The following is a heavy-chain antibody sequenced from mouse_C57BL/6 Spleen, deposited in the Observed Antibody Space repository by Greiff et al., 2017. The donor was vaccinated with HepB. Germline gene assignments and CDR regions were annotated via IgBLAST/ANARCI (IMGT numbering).Heavy chain of an antibody. CDR2: IWGVGST. D-gene: IGHD2-3*01. J-gene: IGHJ3*01. CDR1: GFSLTSYG. Sequence: VKLMESGPGLVAPSQSLSITCTVSGFSLTSYGVDWVRQSPGKGLEWLGVIWGVGSTNYNSAIKSRLSISKDNSKSQVFLKMNSMQTDDTAMYYCALYGGYYRFAYWGQGTLVTVSA. CDR3: ALYGGYYRFAY. V-gene: IGHV2-6*01.